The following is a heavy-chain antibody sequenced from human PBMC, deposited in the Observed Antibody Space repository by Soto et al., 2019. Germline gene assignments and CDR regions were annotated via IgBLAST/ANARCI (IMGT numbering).Heavy chain of an antibody. D-gene: IGHD3-16*01. J-gene: IGHJ4*02. V-gene: IGHV4-39*01. CDR3: ARLALRMATIRLNFDY. Sequence: SETLSLTCSVSGDSVSSESYYWGWIRQPPGRGLEWIGNIYHNGNTYYNPSLKSRVTISADTSKNQFSLEVTSVTAADTAVYYCARLALRMATIRLNFDYWGQGAQVTVSS. CDR2: IYHNGNT. CDR1: GDSVSSESYY.